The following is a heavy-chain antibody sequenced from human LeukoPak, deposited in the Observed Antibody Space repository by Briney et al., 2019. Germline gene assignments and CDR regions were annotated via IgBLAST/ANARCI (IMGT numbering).Heavy chain of an antibody. D-gene: IGHD2-21*02. V-gene: IGHV3-30*02. J-gene: IGHJ4*02. CDR2: IRYDGSNK. CDR1: GFTFSSYG. CDR3: ARGGDAWDY. Sequence: GGSLRLSCAASGFTFSSYGMHWVRQAPGKGLEWVAFIRYDGSNKYYADSVKGRFTISRDNAKNSLYLQMNSLRVEDTAVYYCARGGDAWDYWGQGTLVTVSS.